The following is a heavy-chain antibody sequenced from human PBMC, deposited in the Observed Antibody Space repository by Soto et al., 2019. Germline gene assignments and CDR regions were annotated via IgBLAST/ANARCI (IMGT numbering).Heavy chain of an antibody. CDR2: ISGSSSYI. Sequence: EVQLVESGGGLVKPGGSLRLSCAASGFTFSSYSMNWVRQAPGKGLEWVSSISGSSSYIHYADSVKGRFTISRDNAKNSLYLQMNSLRAEDTAVYYCAREGSTSWVLAATQDYFVYWGQGTLVTVSS. J-gene: IGHJ4*02. CDR1: GFTFSSYS. D-gene: IGHD2-15*01. V-gene: IGHV3-21*01. CDR3: AREGSTSWVLAATQDYFVY.